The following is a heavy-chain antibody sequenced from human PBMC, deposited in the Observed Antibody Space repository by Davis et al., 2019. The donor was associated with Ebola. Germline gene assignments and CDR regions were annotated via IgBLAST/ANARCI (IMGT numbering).Heavy chain of an antibody. J-gene: IGHJ4*02. CDR1: GTFVSSGGYS. V-gene: IGHV4-30-2*03. CDR3: ARQGLLWFGELFFDY. Sequence: MPSETLSLTCAVSGTFVSSGGYSWIWIRQPPGKGLEWIGHYYYTGSTYYSPSLKSRVTISVDTSKNQFSLKLSSVTAADTAVYYCARQGLLWFGELFFDYWGQGTLVTVSS. CDR2: YYYTGST. D-gene: IGHD3-10*01.